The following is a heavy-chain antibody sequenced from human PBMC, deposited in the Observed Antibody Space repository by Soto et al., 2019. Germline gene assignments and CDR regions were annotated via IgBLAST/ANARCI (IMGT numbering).Heavy chain of an antibody. CDR1: GFTFSTYW. D-gene: IGHD3-10*01. V-gene: IGHV3-74*01. CDR3: ARGLLWFGEVTGGMDV. CDR2: MNSDGSRT. Sequence: GGSLRLSCAASGFTFSTYWMHWVRQAPGKGLVRVSRMNSDGSRTSYAGSVKGRFTISRENAKNSLYLQMNSLRAGDTAVYYCARGLLWFGEVTGGMDVWGQGTTVTVSS. J-gene: IGHJ6*02.